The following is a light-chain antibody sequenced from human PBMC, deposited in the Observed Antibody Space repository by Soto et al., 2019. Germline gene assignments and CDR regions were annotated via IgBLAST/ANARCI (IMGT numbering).Light chain of an antibody. V-gene: IGLV1-40*01. J-gene: IGLJ3*02. CDR3: QSYDSSLSAL. CDR1: SSNIGAGYD. CDR2: GNS. Sequence: QSVLTQPPSVSGAPGQRVTISCTGSSSNIGAGYDVHWYQQLPGTAPKLLIYGNSNRPSGVPDRFSGSKSGTSASLAITGLQAEDDADYYCQSYDSSLSALFGVGTKLTVL.